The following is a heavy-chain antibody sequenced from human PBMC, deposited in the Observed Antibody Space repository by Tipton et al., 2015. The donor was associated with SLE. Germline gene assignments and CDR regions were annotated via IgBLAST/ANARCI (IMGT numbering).Heavy chain of an antibody. D-gene: IGHD3-9*01. CDR2: IYHSGST. V-gene: IGHV4-39*07. CDR3: ARRDLTGYNYYYMDV. CDR1: GGSISSSSYY. Sequence: GLVKPSETLSLTCTVSGGSISSSSYYWGWIRQPPGKGLEWIGEIYHSGSTNYNPSLKSRVTISVDKSKNQFSLKLSSVTAADTAVYYCARRDLTGYNYYYMDVWGKGTTVTVSS. J-gene: IGHJ6*03.